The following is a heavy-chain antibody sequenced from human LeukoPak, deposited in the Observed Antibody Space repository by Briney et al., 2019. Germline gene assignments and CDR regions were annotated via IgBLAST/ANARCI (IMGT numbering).Heavy chain of an antibody. V-gene: IGHV4-34*01. CDR2: INHSGST. Sequence: SETLSLTCAVYGGSFSGYYWSWIRQPPGKGLEWIGEINHSGSTNYNPSLKSRVTISVDTSKNQFSLKLSSVTAADTAVYYCALLSRRNYYYYYMDVWGKGTTVTVSS. CDR3: ALLSRRNYYYYYMDV. J-gene: IGHJ6*03. CDR1: GGSFSGYY. D-gene: IGHD1-1*01.